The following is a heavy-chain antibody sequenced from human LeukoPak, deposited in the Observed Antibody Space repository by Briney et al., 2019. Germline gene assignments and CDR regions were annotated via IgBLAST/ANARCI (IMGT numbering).Heavy chain of an antibody. D-gene: IGHD3-3*01. J-gene: IGHJ4*02. Sequence: ASVKVSCKASGYTFTGYYMHWVRQAPGQGLEWMEWINPNSGGTNYVQKFQGRVTMTRDTSISTAYMELSRLRSDDTAVYYCARVRNDFWSGYFFGSFDYWGQGTLVTVSS. V-gene: IGHV1-2*02. CDR1: GYTFTGYY. CDR2: INPNSGGT. CDR3: ARVRNDFWSGYFFGSFDY.